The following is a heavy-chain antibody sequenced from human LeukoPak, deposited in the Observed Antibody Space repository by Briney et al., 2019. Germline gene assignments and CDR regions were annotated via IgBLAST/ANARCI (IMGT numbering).Heavy chain of an antibody. D-gene: IGHD3-10*01. V-gene: IGHV3-23*01. CDR1: GFTFTSYA. CDR3: AKGITPFDY. CDR2: ISGGGGST. J-gene: IGHJ4*02. Sequence: PGGSLRLSCTASGFTFTSYAMSWVRQAPGVGLEWVSAISGGGGSTWYADSVKGRFTISRDNSKNTLYMQMNSLRAEDTAVYYCAKGITPFDYWGQGTLVTVSS.